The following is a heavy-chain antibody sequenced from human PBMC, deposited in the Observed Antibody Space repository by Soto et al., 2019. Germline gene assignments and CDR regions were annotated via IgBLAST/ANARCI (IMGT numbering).Heavy chain of an antibody. CDR1: GGIFRTAA. V-gene: IGHV1-69*12. J-gene: IGHJ6*02. CDR2: IMPVFRTP. CDR3: ARDNDRPQLGGNYYYILDV. D-gene: IGHD2-8*01. Sequence: QVQLEQSGAEVKKPGSSVKVSCKASGGIFRTAAVSWVRQAPGQGLEWMGGIMPVFRTPDYAQKFHGRVTITADESTSTAYMELSGLRSDDTAVYYCARDNDRPQLGGNYYYILDVWGQGTTITVSS.